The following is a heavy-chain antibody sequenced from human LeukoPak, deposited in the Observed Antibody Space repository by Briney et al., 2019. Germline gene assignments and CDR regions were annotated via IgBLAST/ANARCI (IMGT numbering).Heavy chain of an antibody. J-gene: IGHJ3*02. CDR2: IYYSAST. Sequence: KPSETLSLTCTVSGGPISSSSYYWGWIRQPPGKGLEWIGSIYYSASTYYNPSLKSRIAISVDTSKNLFSLKLSSVTASITAVYYCARRLDIVVVPAADDRDAFDIWGQGTMVTFYS. D-gene: IGHD2-2*01. CDR1: GGPISSSSYY. CDR3: ARRLDIVVVPAADDRDAFDI. V-gene: IGHV4-39*01.